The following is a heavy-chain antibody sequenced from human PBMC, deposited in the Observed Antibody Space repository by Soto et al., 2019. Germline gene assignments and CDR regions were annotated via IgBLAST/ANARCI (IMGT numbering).Heavy chain of an antibody. Sequence: QVQLVQSGAEVKKPGSSVKVSCKASGGTFSSYTISWVRQAPGQGLEWMGRIIPILGIANYAQKFQGRVTITADKSPSTAYMELSSLRSEDTAVYYCARDLGGGYGDYWGQGTLVTVSS. CDR3: ARDLGGGYGDY. V-gene: IGHV1-69*08. J-gene: IGHJ4*02. D-gene: IGHD3-22*01. CDR1: GGTFSSYT. CDR2: IIPILGIA.